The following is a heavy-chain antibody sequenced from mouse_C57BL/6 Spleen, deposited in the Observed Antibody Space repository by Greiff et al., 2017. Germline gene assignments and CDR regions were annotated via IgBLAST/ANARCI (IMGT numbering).Heavy chain of an antibody. J-gene: IGHJ2*01. CDR1: GYTFTDYY. D-gene: IGHD2-4*01. CDR2: INPNNGGT. Sequence: VQLQQSGPELVKPGASVKISCKASGYTFTDYYMNWVKQSHGKSLEWIGDINPNNGGTSYNQKFKGKATLTVDKSSSTAYMELRSLTSDDSAVYYCARRGGIYYDYDERDFDYWGQGTTLTVSS. CDR3: ARRGGIYYDYDERDFDY. V-gene: IGHV1-26*01.